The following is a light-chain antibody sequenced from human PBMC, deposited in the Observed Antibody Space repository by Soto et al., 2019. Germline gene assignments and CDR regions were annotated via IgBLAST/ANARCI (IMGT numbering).Light chain of an antibody. CDR3: QQYYDAPRT. J-gene: IGKJ2*01. CDR2: WAS. Sequence: DLVMTQSPDSLAVSLGERATINCKSSQSILYSDNKKNYLAWYQHKPSQPPNLLIYWASTRASGVPDRFSGSGSGTDFTLTISSLQTEDVAVYYFQQYYDAPRTFGQGTKVEIK. V-gene: IGKV4-1*01. CDR1: QSILYSDNKKNY.